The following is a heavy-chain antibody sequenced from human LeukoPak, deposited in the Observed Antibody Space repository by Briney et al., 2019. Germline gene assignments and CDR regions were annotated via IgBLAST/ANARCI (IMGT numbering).Heavy chain of an antibody. CDR1: GFTFSSYA. V-gene: IGHV3-23*01. Sequence: GGSLRLSCAASGFTFSSYAMSWVRQAPGKGLEWVSAISGSGGSTYYADSVKGRFTISRDNSKNTLYLQMNSLRAEDTAVHYCAKDRFIAAAGTADDYWGQGTLVTVSS. J-gene: IGHJ4*02. CDR3: AKDRFIAAAGTADDY. CDR2: ISGSGGST. D-gene: IGHD6-13*01.